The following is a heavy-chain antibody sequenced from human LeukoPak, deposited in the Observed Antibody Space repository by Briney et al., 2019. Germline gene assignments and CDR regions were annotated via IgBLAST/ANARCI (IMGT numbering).Heavy chain of an antibody. CDR3: ARDGAELLPNLYFDY. Sequence: PGGSLRLSCAASGFTFSSYAMHWVRQAPGKGLEWVAVISYDGSNKYYADSVKGRFTISRDNSKNTLYLQMNSLRAEDTAVYYCARDGAELLPNLYFDYWGQGTLVTVSS. CDR2: ISYDGSNK. CDR1: GFTFSSYA. V-gene: IGHV3-30-3*01. D-gene: IGHD2-15*01. J-gene: IGHJ4*02.